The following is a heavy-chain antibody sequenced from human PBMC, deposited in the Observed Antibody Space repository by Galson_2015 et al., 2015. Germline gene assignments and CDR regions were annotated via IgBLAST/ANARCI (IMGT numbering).Heavy chain of an antibody. V-gene: IGHV3-30*18. Sequence: SLSPGGAAYGLTFGSYGMHWGRQAPGTGREWLAVISNDGSNQYYADSATGRFPISRDNFKNTLSLHMNTLRPEDTAVYYCANLLPVASYNYYGMDVWGQGTTVTVSS. CDR1: GLTFGSYG. CDR3: ANLLPVASYNYYGMDV. D-gene: IGHD2-2*01. CDR2: ISNDGSNQ. J-gene: IGHJ6*02.